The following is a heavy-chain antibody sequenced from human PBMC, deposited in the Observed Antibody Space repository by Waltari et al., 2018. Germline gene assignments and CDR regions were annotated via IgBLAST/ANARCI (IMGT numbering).Heavy chain of an antibody. CDR3: VRENIAAAGLES. J-gene: IGHJ4*02. CDR1: GFIFSTYW. CDR2: INGDGSST. Sequence: EVQLVESGGGLVQPGGSLRLSCVASGFIFSTYWLEWVRQDPGKGLVWVSRINGDGSSTTYADSVKGQFTISRDNAKNTLYLHMSSLRAEDTAVYYCVRENIAAAGLESWGQGTLVTVSS. V-gene: IGHV3-74*01. D-gene: IGHD6-13*01.